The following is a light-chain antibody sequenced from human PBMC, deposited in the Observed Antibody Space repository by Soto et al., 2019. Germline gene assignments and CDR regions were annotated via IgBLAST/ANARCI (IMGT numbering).Light chain of an antibody. V-gene: IGKV1-5*01. Sequence: DIQMTQSPSTLSASVGDRVTITCRASQSISTWLAWYQQKPGKAHKLLIYDVSNLESGVPSKFSGSRCGTEVTLTISSLEGDDFGIYYCPQYNSYPWTFGQGTKVEIK. CDR2: DVS. CDR1: QSISTW. J-gene: IGKJ1*01. CDR3: PQYNSYPWT.